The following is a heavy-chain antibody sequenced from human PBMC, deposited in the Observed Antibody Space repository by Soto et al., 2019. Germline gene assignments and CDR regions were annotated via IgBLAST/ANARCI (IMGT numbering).Heavy chain of an antibody. CDR1: GGSIGTTFYY. J-gene: IGHJ4*02. Sequence: QLQLQESGPGLVKPSETLSLSCTVSGGSIGTTFYYWSWIRQPPGKGLEWIGMIYYSGTTYYNPSLRSRVNISVDTSKNQFSLWLTSVTAADTAVYYCARRRGNCSGGTCYSDFDYWGQGTRVTVSS. V-gene: IGHV4-39*01. CDR3: ARRRGNCSGGTCYSDFDY. CDR2: IYYSGTT. D-gene: IGHD2-15*01.